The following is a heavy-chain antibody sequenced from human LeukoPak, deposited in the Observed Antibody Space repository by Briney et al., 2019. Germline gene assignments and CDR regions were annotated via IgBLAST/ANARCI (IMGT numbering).Heavy chain of an antibody. V-gene: IGHV3-30*02. Sequence: PGGSLRLSCAASGFTFSSYGIHWVRQAPGKGLEWVTFIGYDGRNKYYADSVKGRFTISRDNSKNTLYLQMNSLRAEDTAVYYCAKGLVRGVIITHYFDYWGQGTLVTVSS. J-gene: IGHJ4*02. CDR2: IGYDGRNK. CDR3: AKGLVRGVIITHYFDY. CDR1: GFTFSSYG. D-gene: IGHD3-10*01.